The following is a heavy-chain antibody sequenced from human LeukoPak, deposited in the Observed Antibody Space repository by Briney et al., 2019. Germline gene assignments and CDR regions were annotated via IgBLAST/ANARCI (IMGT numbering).Heavy chain of an antibody. J-gene: IGHJ4*02. V-gene: IGHV3-7*01. CDR2: IKKDGSEK. CDR3: ASGCSSTSYYVELFDY. D-gene: IGHD2-2*01. Sequence: GGSLRLSCAASGFTFSSYWMSWVRQAPGKGLEWVANIKKDGSEKYYVDSVKGRFTISRDNAKNSLYLQMNSLRAEDTAVYYCASGCSSTSYYVELFDYWGQGTLVTVSS. CDR1: GFTFSSYW.